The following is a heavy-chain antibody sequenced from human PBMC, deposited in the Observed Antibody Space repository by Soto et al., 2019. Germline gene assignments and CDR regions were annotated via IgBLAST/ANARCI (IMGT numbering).Heavy chain of an antibody. D-gene: IGHD3-22*01. J-gene: IGHJ4*02. Sequence: PGESLKISCKGSGYSFTSNWIGWVRQTPGKGLEWMGIIYPRDSDTRYSPSFQGQVTMSVDRSITTAYLQWTSLKASDTAMYYCARLQGYYYTSGYSVADYWGQGTLVTVSS. CDR2: IYPRDSDT. CDR3: ARLQGYYYTSGYSVADY. V-gene: IGHV5-51*01. CDR1: GYSFTSNW.